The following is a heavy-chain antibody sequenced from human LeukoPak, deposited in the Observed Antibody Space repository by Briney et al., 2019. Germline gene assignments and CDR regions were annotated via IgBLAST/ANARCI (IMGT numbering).Heavy chain of an antibody. Sequence: GGSLRLSCAASGFTFSSHALRWVRHATGKGLEWVSSLSGSGYNTYYADSVKGRFTISRDNSKNTVYLQMNSLRAEDTAVYYCAKDPYGTRYFDYWGQGTLVTVSS. J-gene: IGHJ4*02. V-gene: IGHV3-23*01. CDR2: LSGSGYNT. CDR1: GFTFSSHA. CDR3: AKDPYGTRYFDY. D-gene: IGHD2-2*01.